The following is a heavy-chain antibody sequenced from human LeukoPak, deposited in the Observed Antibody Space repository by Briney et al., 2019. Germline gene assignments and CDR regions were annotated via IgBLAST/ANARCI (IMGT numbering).Heavy chain of an antibody. CDR3: ARDQGGGDGYSYFDY. CDR1: GYTFTSYF. D-gene: IGHD3-16*01. J-gene: IGHJ4*02. CDR2: ISPSGGST. V-gene: IGHV1-46*01. Sequence: SVQVSCKASGYTFTSYFMHWVRPAPGQGLEWMGMISPSGGSTSYAQKFQGRVTVTRDTSTSTVYIDLSSLRSEDTAVYYCARDQGGGDGYSYFDYWGQGTLVTVSS.